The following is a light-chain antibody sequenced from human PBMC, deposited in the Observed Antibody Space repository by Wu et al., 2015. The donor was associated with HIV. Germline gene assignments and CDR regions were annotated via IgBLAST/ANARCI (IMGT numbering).Light chain of an antibody. CDR2: GAS. J-gene: IGKJ4*01. Sequence: EIVLTQSPGTLSLSPGQRATLSCRASQSVNSIYLAWYQQKPGQAPRLLIYGASSRATGIPDRFSGSGSGTDFTLTISRLEPEDFALYFCQQYSRSPLTFGGGTKVEIK. V-gene: IGKV3-20*01. CDR3: QQYSRSPLT. CDR1: QSVNSIY.